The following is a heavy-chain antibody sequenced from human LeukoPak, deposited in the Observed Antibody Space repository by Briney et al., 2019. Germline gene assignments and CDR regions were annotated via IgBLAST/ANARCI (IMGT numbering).Heavy chain of an antibody. D-gene: IGHD3-22*01. J-gene: IGHJ3*02. CDR2: ISPYNGNT. CDR3: AGYYYDSSGYYFGAFDI. Sequence: APVKVSCKASGYTFTSYGISWVRQAPGQGLEWMGWISPYNGNTNYAQKLQGRVTMTTDTSTSTDYMELRSLRSDDTAVYYCAGYYYDSSGYYFGAFDIWGQGTMVTVSS. V-gene: IGHV1-18*01. CDR1: GYTFTSYG.